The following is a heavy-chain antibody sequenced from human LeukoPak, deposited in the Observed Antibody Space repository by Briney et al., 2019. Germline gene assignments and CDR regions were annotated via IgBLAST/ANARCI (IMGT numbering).Heavy chain of an antibody. V-gene: IGHV1-8*01. CDR1: GYTFTSYD. CDR3: ARPYDFTGASAFDI. CDR2: MNPNSGNT. D-gene: IGHD3-3*01. Sequence: ASVKVSCKASGYTFTSYDINWVRQATGQGLEWMGWMNPNSGNTGYAQKLQGRVTMTRDTSTSTVYMELSSLRSEDTAVYYCARPYDFTGASAFDIWGQGTMVTVSP. J-gene: IGHJ3*02.